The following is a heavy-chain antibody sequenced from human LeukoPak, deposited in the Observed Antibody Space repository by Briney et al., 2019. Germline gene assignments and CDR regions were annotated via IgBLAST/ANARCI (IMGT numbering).Heavy chain of an antibody. CDR1: GFTFSSYS. D-gene: IGHD3-3*01. J-gene: IGHJ4*02. CDR3: ARSYDFWSGSKNYFDY. Sequence: GRSLRLSCAASGFTFSSYSMNWVRQAPGKGLEWVSSISSSSSYIYYADSVKGRFTISRDNAKNSLYLQMNSLRAEDTAVYYCARSYDFWSGSKNYFDYWGQGTLVTVSS. V-gene: IGHV3-21*01. CDR2: ISSSSSYI.